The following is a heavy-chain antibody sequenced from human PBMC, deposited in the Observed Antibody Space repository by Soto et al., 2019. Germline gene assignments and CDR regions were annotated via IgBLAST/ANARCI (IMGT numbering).Heavy chain of an antibody. CDR2: ISYDGSNR. J-gene: IGHJ4*02. V-gene: IGHV3-30*18. CDR1: GFTFDTYG. CDR3: AKDHIVAAAPDY. D-gene: IGHD2-2*01. Sequence: GGSLRLSCAASGFTFDTYGMHWVRQAPGKGLEWVAVISYDGSNRYYADSVKGRFTISRDNSKNTLYLQMNSLRSEDTAVYYCAKDHIVAAAPDYWGQGTLVTVSS.